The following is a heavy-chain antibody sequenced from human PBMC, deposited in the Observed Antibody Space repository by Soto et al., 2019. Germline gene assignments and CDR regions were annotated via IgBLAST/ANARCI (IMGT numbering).Heavy chain of an antibody. CDR1: GYTFTSYD. CDR2: MNPNSGNT. D-gene: IGHD2-2*01. Sequence: ASVKVSCKASGYTFTSYDINWVRQATGQGLEWMGWMNPNSGNTGYAQKFQGRVTMTRNTSISTAYMELSSLRSEDTAVYYCARGLGSCSSTRCLGPPENNWFDPWG. J-gene: IGHJ5*02. V-gene: IGHV1-8*01. CDR3: ARGLGSCSSTRCLGPPENNWFDP.